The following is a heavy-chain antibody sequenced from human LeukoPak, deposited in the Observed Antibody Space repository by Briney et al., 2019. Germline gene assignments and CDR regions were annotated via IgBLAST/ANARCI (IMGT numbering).Heavy chain of an antibody. Sequence: GGSLRLSCAASGFTFSSYEMNWVRQAPGKGLEWVSYISTSGDTIYYADPAKGRFTISRDNAKHSLYLKMNSLRAEDTAVYDCARGYGSSGYYPEVYFDYWGQGTLVTVSS. CDR2: ISTSGDTI. CDR1: GFTFSSYE. CDR3: ARGYGSSGYYPEVYFDY. J-gene: IGHJ4*02. D-gene: IGHD3-22*01. V-gene: IGHV3-48*03.